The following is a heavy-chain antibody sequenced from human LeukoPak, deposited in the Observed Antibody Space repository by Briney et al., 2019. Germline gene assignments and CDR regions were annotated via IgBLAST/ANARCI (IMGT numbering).Heavy chain of an antibody. V-gene: IGHV4-39*07. D-gene: IGHD4/OR15-4a*01. J-gene: IGHJ3*02. CDR2: IYYSGST. Sequence: PSETLFLTCTVSGGSISSSSYYWGWIRQPPGKGLEWIGRIYYSGSTYYNPSLKSRVTISVDTSKNQFSLKLSSVTAADTAVYYCARPLTETDDAFDIWGQGTMVTVSS. CDR1: GGSISSSSYY. CDR3: ARPLTETDDAFDI.